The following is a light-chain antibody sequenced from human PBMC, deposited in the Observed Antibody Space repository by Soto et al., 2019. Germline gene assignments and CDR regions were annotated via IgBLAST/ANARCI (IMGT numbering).Light chain of an antibody. CDR1: RSLSSDY. V-gene: IGKV3-20*01. CDR3: QQYGSSGT. Sequence: IALMQSPDTLSFSPGERATLSCRASRSLSSDYLAWYQQKPGQAPRLLIYGASNRATGIPDRFSGSGSGTDFTLTISRLEPEDFAVYDCQQYGSSGTFGQGTKVDIK. J-gene: IGKJ1*01. CDR2: GAS.